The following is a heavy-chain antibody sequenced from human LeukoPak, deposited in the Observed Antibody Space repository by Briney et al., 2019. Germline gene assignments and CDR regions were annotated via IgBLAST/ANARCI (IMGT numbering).Heavy chain of an antibody. CDR1: GGSISSYY. Sequence: PSETLSLTCTLSGGSISSYYWSWIRQPPGKGLEWIGYIYYSGSTNYNPSLKSRVTISVDTSKNQFSLKLSSVTAADTAVYYCARVQYGYSSSWKPGYYMDVWGKGTTVTISS. V-gene: IGHV4-59*01. CDR3: ARVQYGYSSSWKPGYYMDV. D-gene: IGHD6-13*01. J-gene: IGHJ6*03. CDR2: IYYSGST.